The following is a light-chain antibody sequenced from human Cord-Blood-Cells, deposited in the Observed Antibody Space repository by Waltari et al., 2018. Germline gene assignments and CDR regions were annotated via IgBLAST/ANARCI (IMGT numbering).Light chain of an antibody. CDR1: QSISSW. CDR2: KAS. Sequence: DIQMTQSPPTLSASVGDRVTIPCRASQSISSWLAWYQQKPGKAPKLLIYKASSLESGVPSRFSGSGSGTEFTLTISSLQPDDFATYYCQQYNSYRTFGQGTKVEIK. CDR3: QQYNSYRT. J-gene: IGKJ1*01. V-gene: IGKV1-5*03.